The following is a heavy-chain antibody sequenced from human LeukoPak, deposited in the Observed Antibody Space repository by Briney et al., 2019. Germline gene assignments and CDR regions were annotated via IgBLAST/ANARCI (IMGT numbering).Heavy chain of an antibody. J-gene: IGHJ4*02. V-gene: IGHV4-30-2*01. CDR2: IYHSGGT. CDR1: GGSISSGGYY. CDR3: ARDWSLDY. Sequence: TLSLTCAVSGGSISSGGYYWSWIRRPPGKGLEWIGYIYHSGGTYYNPSLKSRVTISVDRSKNQFYLKLSSVTAADTAVYYCARDWSLDYWGQGTLVTVSS.